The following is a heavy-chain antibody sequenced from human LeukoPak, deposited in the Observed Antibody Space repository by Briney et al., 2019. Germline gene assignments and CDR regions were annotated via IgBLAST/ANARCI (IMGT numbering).Heavy chain of an antibody. D-gene: IGHD1-26*01. Sequence: ASVKVSCKASGYTFTNYGISWVRQAPGQGLEWMGWISGYNGNTNYAQKFQGRVTMTTDTSTSTAYMELSSLRSEDTAVYYCAEQSGSYHDAFDIWGQGTMVTVSS. CDR3: AEQSGSYHDAFDI. CDR1: GYTFTNYG. CDR2: ISGYNGNT. V-gene: IGHV1-18*01. J-gene: IGHJ3*02.